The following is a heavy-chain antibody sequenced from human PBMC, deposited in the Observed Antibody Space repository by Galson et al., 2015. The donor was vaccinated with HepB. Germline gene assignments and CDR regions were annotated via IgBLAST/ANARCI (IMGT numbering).Heavy chain of an antibody. J-gene: IGHJ4*02. CDR1: DFSFSNHA. D-gene: IGHD4-17*01. Sequence: SLRLSCAASDFSFSNHAMSWVRQFPGKGLEWVSSINGDGGSSSYSDSVKGRFSSSRDNSKNTLFLQMNGLRADDTAIYYCAKDLYGDFVFDLRGQGTLVTVSS. CDR3: AKDLYGDFVFDL. V-gene: IGHV3-23*01. CDR2: INGDGGSS.